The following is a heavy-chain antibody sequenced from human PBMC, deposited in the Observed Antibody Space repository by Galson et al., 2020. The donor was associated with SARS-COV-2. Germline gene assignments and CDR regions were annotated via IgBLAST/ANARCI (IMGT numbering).Heavy chain of an antibody. Sequence: ASVKVSCTASGYTFTSYDINWVRQATGQGLEWMGWMNPNSGNTGYAQKFQGRVTMTRNTSISTAYMELSSLRSEDTAVYYCARGPINTYYYGSGLDYWGQGTLVTVSS. J-gene: IGHJ4*02. CDR2: MNPNSGNT. V-gene: IGHV1-8*01. D-gene: IGHD3-10*01. CDR3: ARGPINTYYYGSGLDY. CDR1: GYTFTSYD.